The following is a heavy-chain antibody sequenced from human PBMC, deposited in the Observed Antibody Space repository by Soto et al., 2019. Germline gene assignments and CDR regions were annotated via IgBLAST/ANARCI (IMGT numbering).Heavy chain of an antibody. Sequence: SETLYLTCTVSGDSISSYFWTWIRQPAGKGLEWIGRIYTSGSSGSTNYNPSLKSRVTMSVDTSKNQFSLKLSSVTAADTAVYYCARVTTSAWYYFDYWGQGTLVTVSS. V-gene: IGHV4-4*07. CDR3: ARVTTSAWYYFDY. D-gene: IGHD6-19*01. CDR2: IYTSGSSGST. J-gene: IGHJ4*02. CDR1: GDSISSYF.